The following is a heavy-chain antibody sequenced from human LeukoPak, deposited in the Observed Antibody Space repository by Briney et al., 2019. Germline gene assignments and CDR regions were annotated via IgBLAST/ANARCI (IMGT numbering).Heavy chain of an antibody. V-gene: IGHV3-30*04. D-gene: IGHD3-22*01. CDR2: ISYDGSKK. CDR1: GFTFSDYA. J-gene: IGHJ4*02. CDR3: ARVQREYYYDSSGIMGN. Sequence: GGSLRLSCAASGFTFSDYAMHWLRQAPGKGLEWVAVISYDGSKKYYADSVKGRFTISRDNSKNTLYLQMNSLRVEDTAVYYCARVQREYYYDSSGIMGNWGQGTLVTVSS.